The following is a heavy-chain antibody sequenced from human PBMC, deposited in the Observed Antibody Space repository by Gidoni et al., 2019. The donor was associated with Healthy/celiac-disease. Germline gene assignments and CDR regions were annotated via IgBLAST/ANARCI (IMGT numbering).Heavy chain of an antibody. Sequence: QLPLQESGSGLAKPSQTLSLTCAVAGGPTSSGGYSWRWIRQPPGKGLEWIGYIYHSGSTYYNPSLKSRVTISVDRSKNQFSLKLSSVTAADTAVYYCARGVPAAMHWFDPWGQGTLVTVSS. V-gene: IGHV4-30-2*01. CDR3: ARGVPAAMHWFDP. D-gene: IGHD2-2*01. J-gene: IGHJ5*02. CDR2: IYHSGST. CDR1: GGPTSSGGYS.